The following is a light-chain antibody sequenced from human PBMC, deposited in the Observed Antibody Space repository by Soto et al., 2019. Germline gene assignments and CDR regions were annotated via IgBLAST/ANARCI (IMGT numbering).Light chain of an antibody. CDR2: KAS. CDR1: QTISSW. J-gene: IGKJ1*01. CDR3: QQYNSYPRT. V-gene: IGKV1-5*03. Sequence: PMSQSPFTLSGSPGASVTITCRASQTISSWLAWYQQKPGKAPKLLIYKASTLKSGVPSRSSGSGSGTEFTLTISSLQPDDFATYYCQQYNSYPRTFGQGTKVDIK.